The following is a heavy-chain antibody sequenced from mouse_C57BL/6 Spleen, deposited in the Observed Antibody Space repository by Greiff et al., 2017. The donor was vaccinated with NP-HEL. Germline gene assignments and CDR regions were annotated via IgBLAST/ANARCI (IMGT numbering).Heavy chain of an antibody. CDR1: GYTFTSYW. Sequence: QVQLQQPGAELVQPGASVKMSCKASGYTFTSYWIPWVQQRPGHGLEWIGDIYPGSGSTNYNEKFKSKATLTVDTSSSTAYMQLSSLTSEDSAVYYCARYSNYRVYFDYWGQGTTLTVSS. J-gene: IGHJ2*01. D-gene: IGHD2-5*01. CDR2: IYPGSGST. CDR3: ARYSNYRVYFDY. V-gene: IGHV1-55*01.